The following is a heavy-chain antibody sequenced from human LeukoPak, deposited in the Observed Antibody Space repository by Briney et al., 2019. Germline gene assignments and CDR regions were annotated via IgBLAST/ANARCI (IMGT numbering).Heavy chain of an antibody. V-gene: IGHV3-33*01. CDR3: ARCSGGTCFPRGYMDV. D-gene: IGHD2-15*01. Sequence: GGSLRLSCAASGFTFSTYDMHWVRQAPGKGLEGVAVIWYDGSNNYYADYVKGRFTISRDNSKNTLYLQMNSLRAEDTAVYCCARCSGGTCFPRGYMDVWGKGSTVTASS. CDR2: IWYDGSNN. J-gene: IGHJ6*03. CDR1: GFTFSTYD.